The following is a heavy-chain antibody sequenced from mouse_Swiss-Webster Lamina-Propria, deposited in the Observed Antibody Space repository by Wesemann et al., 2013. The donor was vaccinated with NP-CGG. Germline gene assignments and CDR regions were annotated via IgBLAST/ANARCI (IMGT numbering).Heavy chain of an antibody. CDR3: ARHERDYAMDY. Sequence: SITCTISGFSLTSYGVHWVRQPPGKGLEWLVVIWSDGSTTYNSALKSRLSISKDNSKSQVFLKMNSLQTDDTAMYYCARHERDYAMDYWGQGTSVTVSS. CDR2: IWSDGST. CDR1: GFSLTSYG. J-gene: IGHJ4*01. V-gene: IGHV2-6-1*01.